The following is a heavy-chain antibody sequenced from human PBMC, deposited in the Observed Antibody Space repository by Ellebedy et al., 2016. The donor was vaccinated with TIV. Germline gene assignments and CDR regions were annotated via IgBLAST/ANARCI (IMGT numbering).Heavy chain of an antibody. D-gene: IGHD1-26*01. CDR2: ISTNGRYR. J-gene: IGHJ4*02. V-gene: IGHV3-21*01. CDR3: ARDVYTGSYGGGFDS. Sequence: GGSLRLXXPSSGFTFTNFAMTWVRQAPGKGLEWVSSISTNGRYRQYADSVKGRFTISRDNTKNSLFLQMTSLRAEDTAVYYCARDVYTGSYGGGFDSWGQGTLVTVSS. CDR1: GFTFTNFA.